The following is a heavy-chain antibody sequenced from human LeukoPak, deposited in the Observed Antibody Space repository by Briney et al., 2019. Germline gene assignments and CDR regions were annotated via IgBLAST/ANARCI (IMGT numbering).Heavy chain of an antibody. V-gene: IGHV3-43*01. Sequence: PGGSLRLSCAASGFIFDDFTMHWVRQAPGKGLEWVSLINWDGGSTYYADSVKGRFTISRDNSKNSLYLQMDSLTTEDTAFYYCAKGDVDSPMNFYHWGQGTLVTVSS. CDR3: AKGDVDSPMNFYH. CDR1: GFIFDDFT. CDR2: INWDGGST. D-gene: IGHD5-12*01. J-gene: IGHJ4*02.